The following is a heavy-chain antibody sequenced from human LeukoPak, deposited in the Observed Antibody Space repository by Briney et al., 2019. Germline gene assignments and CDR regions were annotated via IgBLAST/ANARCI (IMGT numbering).Heavy chain of an antibody. CDR2: ISGSGGST. CDR3: AKDQYFELLGDY. D-gene: IGHD6-19*01. V-gene: IGHV3-23*01. CDR1: GFTFSSYA. J-gene: IGHJ4*02. Sequence: GGSLRLSCAASGFTFSSYAMSWVRQAPGKGLEWASAISGSGGSTYYADSVKGRFTISRDNSKNTLYLQMNSLRAEDTAVYYCAKDQYFELLGDYWGQGTLVTVSS.